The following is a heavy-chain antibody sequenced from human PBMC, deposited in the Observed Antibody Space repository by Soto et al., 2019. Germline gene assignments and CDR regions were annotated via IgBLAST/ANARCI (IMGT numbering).Heavy chain of an antibody. Sequence: SKTLSLTCGVYGGAFSGYHWSWIRQAPGKGLEWIGEINQSGSTNYSPSLKNRVTMSVDTSKKQFSLRLGSVTAADTALYYCATRDSYYGRDFWGQGTTVTVSS. CDR2: INQSGST. V-gene: IGHV4-34*01. CDR1: GGAFSGYH. CDR3: ATRDSYYGRDF. J-gene: IGHJ6*02.